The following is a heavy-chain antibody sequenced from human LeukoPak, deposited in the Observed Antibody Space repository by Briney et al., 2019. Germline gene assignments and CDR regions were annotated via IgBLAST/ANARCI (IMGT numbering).Heavy chain of an antibody. CDR1: GGTSNSNA. V-gene: IGHV1-69*04. Sequence: ASVKASCTAAGGTSNSNAISWERRAPGQGRRWMGRIIPNLGTTNRAQNFQDRVTLTADKSTNTAYMELTSLTSDDTAVYYCATTNDGGGYQWGDFFDFWGQGTLVTVSS. CDR2: IIPNLGTT. CDR3: ATTNDGGGYQWGDFFDF. J-gene: IGHJ4*02. D-gene: IGHD3-22*01.